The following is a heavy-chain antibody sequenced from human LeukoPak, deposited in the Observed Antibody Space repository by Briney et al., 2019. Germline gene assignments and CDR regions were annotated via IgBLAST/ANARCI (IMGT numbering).Heavy chain of an antibody. CDR2: IYYNRGT. Sequence: SETLSLTCTVSGGSISNYYWSWIRQPPGKGLEWIGYIYYNRGTNYSPSLKSRVTISVDTSKNQFSLKLSSATAADTAVYYCARGSTYYDYVWGSYRPSYYFDYWGQGTLVTVSS. CDR3: ARGSTYYDYVWGSYRPSYYFDY. J-gene: IGHJ4*02. CDR1: GGSISNYY. D-gene: IGHD3-16*02. V-gene: IGHV4-59*12.